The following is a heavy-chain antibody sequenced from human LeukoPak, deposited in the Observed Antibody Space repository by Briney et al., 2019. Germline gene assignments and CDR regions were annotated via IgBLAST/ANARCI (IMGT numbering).Heavy chain of an antibody. CDR3: ARGYSSSWYYVGY. CDR2: IYYSGST. J-gene: IGHJ4*02. D-gene: IGHD6-13*01. V-gene: IGHV4-61*08. Sequence: SETLSLTCTVSGGSISSGDYYWSWIRQPPGKGLEWIGYIYYSGSTNYNPSLKSRVTISVDTSKNQFSLKLSSVTAADTAVYYCARGYSSSWYYVGYWGQGTLVTVSS. CDR1: GGSISSGDYY.